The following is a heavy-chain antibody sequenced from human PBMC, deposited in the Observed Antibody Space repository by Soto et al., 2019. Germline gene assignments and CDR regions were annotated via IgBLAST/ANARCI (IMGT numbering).Heavy chain of an antibody. J-gene: IGHJ4*02. CDR3: ARITIFGVVIIPYYFDY. V-gene: IGHV3-11*01. CDR1: GFTFSDYY. D-gene: IGHD3-3*01. CDR2: ISSSGSTI. Sequence: ESGGGLVKPGGSLRLSCAASGFTFSDYYMSWIRQAPGKGLEWVSYISSSGSTIYYADSVKGRFTISRDNAKNSLYLQMNSLGAEDTAVYFCARITIFGVVIIPYYFDYWGQGTLVTVSS.